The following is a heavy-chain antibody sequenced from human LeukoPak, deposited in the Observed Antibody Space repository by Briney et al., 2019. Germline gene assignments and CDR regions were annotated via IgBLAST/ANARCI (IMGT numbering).Heavy chain of an antibody. CDR2: ISRDGTT. CDR3: SKKGQNDDYGKPD. V-gene: IGHV3-23*01. J-gene: IGHJ4*02. D-gene: IGHD4-17*01. Sequence: GGSLRLSCAASGFTFSKYDMYWILQAPGKGLECVSVISRDGTTYYADSVKGRFTISRDNSQNTLSLQMNSLKAEDTAVYYCSKKGQNDDYGKPDWGQGTLVTVSS. CDR1: GFTFSKYD.